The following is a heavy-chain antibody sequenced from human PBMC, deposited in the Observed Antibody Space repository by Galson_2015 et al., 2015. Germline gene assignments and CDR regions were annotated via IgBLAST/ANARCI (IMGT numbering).Heavy chain of an antibody. CDR3: ASGRGYCSSTSCRPLVD. Sequence: CAISGDSVSSNSAAWNWIRQSPSRGLEWLGRTYYRSKWYNDYAVSVKSRITINPDTSKNQFSLQLNSVTPEDTAVYYCASGRGYCSSTSCRPLVDWGQGTLVTVSS. CDR2: TYYRSKWYN. D-gene: IGHD2-2*03. CDR1: GDSVSSNSAA. V-gene: IGHV6-1*01. J-gene: IGHJ4*02.